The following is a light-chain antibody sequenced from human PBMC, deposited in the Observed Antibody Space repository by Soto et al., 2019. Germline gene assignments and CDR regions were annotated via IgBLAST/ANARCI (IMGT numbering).Light chain of an antibody. J-gene: IGKJ5*01. CDR1: QSVSSSY. CDR2: GAS. CDR3: QQYGSSPPIT. Sequence: EIVMTQSPATLSVSPGERATLSCRAGQSVSSSYLAWYQQKPGQAPRLLIYGASSRATGIPDRFSGSGSGTDFTLTISRLEPEDFAVYYCQQYGSSPPITFGQGTRLEIK. V-gene: IGKV3-20*01.